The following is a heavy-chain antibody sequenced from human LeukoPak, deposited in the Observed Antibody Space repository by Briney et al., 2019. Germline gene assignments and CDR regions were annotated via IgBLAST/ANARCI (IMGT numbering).Heavy chain of an antibody. Sequence: GGSLRRSCAASGFTVSSNYMSWVRQAPGKGLEWVSVIYSGGSTYYADSVKGRFTISRDNSKNTLYLQMNSLRAEDTAVYYCARWRLRSGDAFDIWGQGTMVTVSP. CDR2: IYSGGST. CDR1: GFTVSSNY. J-gene: IGHJ3*02. D-gene: IGHD3-10*01. V-gene: IGHV3-53*01. CDR3: ARWRLRSGDAFDI.